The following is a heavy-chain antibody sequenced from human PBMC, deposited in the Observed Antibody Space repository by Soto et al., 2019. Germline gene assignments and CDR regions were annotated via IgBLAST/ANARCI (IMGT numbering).Heavy chain of an antibody. J-gene: IGHJ4*02. CDR3: AAGFPPDF. D-gene: IGHD3-10*01. Sequence: EVLQVESGGGLVQPGGSLTLSCAASRFTFGSYWMNWVRQAPGKGLEWVANIKGDGSEKYYVDSVEGRFTISRDNTKNSLDLQMNSLRVEDTAVYYCAAGFPPDFWGQGTLVTVSS. CDR2: IKGDGSEK. CDR1: RFTFGSYW. V-gene: IGHV3-7*01.